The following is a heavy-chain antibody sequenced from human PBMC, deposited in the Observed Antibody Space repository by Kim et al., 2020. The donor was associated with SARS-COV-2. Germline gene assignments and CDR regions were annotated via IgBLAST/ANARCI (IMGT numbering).Heavy chain of an antibody. CDR3: ARRRDDY. V-gene: IGHV3-11*04. J-gene: IGHJ4*02. CDR1: GFIFSDYP. CDR2: ITGSGDIT. Sequence: GGSLRLSCAGSGFIFSDYPMTWIRQAPGKGLEWVSYITGSGDITHYADSVKGRFTISRDNPKNSLYLQMNSLRADDTAVYYCARRRDDYWGQGTLVTVSS.